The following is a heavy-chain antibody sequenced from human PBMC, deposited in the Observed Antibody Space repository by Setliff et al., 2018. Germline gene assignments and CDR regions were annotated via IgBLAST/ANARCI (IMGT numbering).Heavy chain of an antibody. D-gene: IGHD2-2*01. CDR1: GYKFADYG. CDR3: SRLVRYCTTTTCQRLSGGEY. V-gene: IGHV1-18*01. Sequence: VKVSCKASGYKFADYGITWVRQAPGQGLEWMGWIGVYTGKTYYAHKFQDRVTMTTDTSTGTAYLELRSLRSDDTAVYYCSRLVRYCTTTTCQRLSGGEYWGQGTLVTVSS. J-gene: IGHJ4*02. CDR2: IGVYTGKT.